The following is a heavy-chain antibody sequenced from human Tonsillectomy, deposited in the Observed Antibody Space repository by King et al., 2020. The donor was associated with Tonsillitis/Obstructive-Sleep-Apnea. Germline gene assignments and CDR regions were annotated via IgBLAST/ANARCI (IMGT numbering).Heavy chain of an antibody. CDR3: AKLSGSWSYQGPMDV. Sequence: VQLVESGGGLVQPGGSLRLSCAASGFTFNNYGMNWVRQAPGKGLEWVSAISGSGGTTYYEDSVKGRFTISRDNSKNTLYLQMNGLRVEDTAVYYCAKLSGSWSYQGPMDVWGKGTTVTVSS. J-gene: IGHJ6*04. CDR2: ISGSGGTT. V-gene: IGHV3-23*04. D-gene: IGHD3-10*01. CDR1: GFTFNNYG.